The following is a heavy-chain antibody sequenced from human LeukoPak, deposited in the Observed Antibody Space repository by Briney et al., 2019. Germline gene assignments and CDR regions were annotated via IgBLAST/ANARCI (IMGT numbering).Heavy chain of an antibody. V-gene: IGHV4-38-2*02. Sequence: SETLSLTCAVSGYSISSGYYWGCIRPPPGKGLEWIGSIYHSGSTYYNPSLKSRVTISVDTSKNQFSLKLSSVTAADTAVYYCARDRRYDSSGYPGEDFDYWGQGTLVTVSS. J-gene: IGHJ4*02. CDR1: GYSISSGYY. CDR2: IYHSGST. CDR3: ARDRRYDSSGYPGEDFDY. D-gene: IGHD3-22*01.